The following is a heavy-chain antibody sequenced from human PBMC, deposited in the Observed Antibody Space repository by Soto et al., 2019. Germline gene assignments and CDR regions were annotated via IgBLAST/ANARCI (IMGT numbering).Heavy chain of an antibody. CDR3: AHSSGRKGAFDY. J-gene: IGHJ4*02. CDR1: GFSLTTSGVT. V-gene: IGHV2-5*01. D-gene: IGHD1-1*01. CDR2: IYWNDDK. Sequence: QITLKESGPTLVQPTQTLTLTCTFSGFSLTTSGVTVGWIRQPPGKALEWLALIYWNDDKRYTPSLKSRLTITKGTSKNQVVLTMTNVDPVDTATYYCAHSSGRKGAFDYWGQGTLVTVSS.